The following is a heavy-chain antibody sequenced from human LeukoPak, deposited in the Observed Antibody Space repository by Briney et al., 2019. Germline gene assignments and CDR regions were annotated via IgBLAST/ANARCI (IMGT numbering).Heavy chain of an antibody. CDR1: GFTFSSYW. CDR2: INTDGSST. J-gene: IGHJ4*02. Sequence: GGSLRLSCAASGFTFSSYWMHWVRQAPGKGLVWVSRINTDGSSTSYADSVKGRFTTSRDNSKNTLYLQMNSLRAEDTAVYYCAKEPHYDFWSGYYTALDYWGQGTLVTVSS. V-gene: IGHV3-74*01. D-gene: IGHD3-3*01. CDR3: AKEPHYDFWSGYYTALDY.